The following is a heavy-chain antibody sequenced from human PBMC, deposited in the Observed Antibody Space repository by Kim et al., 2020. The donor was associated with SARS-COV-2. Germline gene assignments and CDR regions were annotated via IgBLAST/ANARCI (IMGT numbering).Heavy chain of an antibody. Sequence: GGSLRLSCAASGFTFSSYAMHWVRQAPGKGLEWVAVISYDGSNKYYADSVKGRFTISRDNSKNTLYLQMNSLRAEDTAVYYCARDPRYNREYFQHWGQGTLVTVSS. V-gene: IGHV3-30-3*01. CDR1: GFTFSSYA. CDR3: ARDPRYNREYFQH. D-gene: IGHD1-20*01. J-gene: IGHJ1*01. CDR2: ISYDGSNK.